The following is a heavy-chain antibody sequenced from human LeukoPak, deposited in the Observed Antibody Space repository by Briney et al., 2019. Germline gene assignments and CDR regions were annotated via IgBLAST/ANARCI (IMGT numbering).Heavy chain of an antibody. D-gene: IGHD2-2*01. V-gene: IGHV4-39*07. J-gene: IGHJ4*02. Sequence: GSLRLSCAASGFIVSNNYMGWIRQPPGKGLEWIGSIYYSGSTYYNPSLKSRVTISVDTSKNQFSLKLSSVTAADTAVYYCARDPLCSSTSCYTGDEYYFDYWGQGTLVTVSS. CDR1: GFIVSNNY. CDR3: ARDPLCSSTSCYTGDEYYFDY. CDR2: IYYSGST.